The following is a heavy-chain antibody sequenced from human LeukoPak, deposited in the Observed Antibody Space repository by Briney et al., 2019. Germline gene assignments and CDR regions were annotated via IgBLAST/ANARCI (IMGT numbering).Heavy chain of an antibody. CDR3: ARVENVIYYDSRAGAFDI. Sequence: SETLSLTCTVSGGSISSGGYYWSWIRQHPGKGLEWIGYIYYSGSTYYNPSLKSRVTISVDTSKNQFSLKLSSVTAADTAVYYCARVENVIYYDSRAGAFDIWGQGTMVTVSP. CDR2: IYYSGST. V-gene: IGHV4-31*03. D-gene: IGHD3-22*01. CDR1: GGSISSGGYY. J-gene: IGHJ3*02.